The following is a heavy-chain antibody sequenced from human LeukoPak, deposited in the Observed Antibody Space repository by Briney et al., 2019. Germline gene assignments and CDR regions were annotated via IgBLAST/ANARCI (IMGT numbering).Heavy chain of an antibody. CDR3: ARVPTNSYGFGQ. CDR2: INEDGTSA. V-gene: IGHV3-74*01. J-gene: IGHJ4*02. D-gene: IGHD5-18*01. CDR1: GFGFSVYW. Sequence: RPGVSLRLSCAASGFGFSVYWMHWVRQAPGKGVVWVAHINEDGTSASHADSVKGRFTISRDNAKNTLYLQMNSLTVEDTAVYYCARVPTNSYGFGQWGQGSLVTVSS.